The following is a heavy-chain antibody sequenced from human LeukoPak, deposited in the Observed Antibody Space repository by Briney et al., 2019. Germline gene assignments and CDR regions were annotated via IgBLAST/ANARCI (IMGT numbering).Heavy chain of an antibody. CDR3: ARGVGLGCCNGGSCYFRGYFDY. J-gene: IGHJ4*02. Sequence: ASVKVSCKASGDTFNSYYMHWVRQAPGQGLEWMGIINPSGGTTNYAQKFQGRVTMTRDTSTSTVYMELSSLRSEDTAVYYCARGVGLGCCNGGSCYFRGYFDYWGQGTLVTVSS. D-gene: IGHD2-15*01. CDR1: GDTFNSYY. CDR2: INPSGGTT. V-gene: IGHV1-46*02.